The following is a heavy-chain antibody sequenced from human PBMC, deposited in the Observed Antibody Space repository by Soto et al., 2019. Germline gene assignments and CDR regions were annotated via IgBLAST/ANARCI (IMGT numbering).Heavy chain of an antibody. V-gene: IGHV2-5*02. CDR3: AHFKNCSGGSGYYFDY. Sequence: QITLKESGPTLVKPTQTLTLTCTFSGFSLSTSGVGVGWIRQPPGKALEWLALIYWDDDKRYSPSLKSRLTITKATSKNKVVLTTTNMDPVDTATYYRAHFKNCSGGSGYYFDYWGQGTLVTVSS. D-gene: IGHD2-15*01. CDR2: IYWDDDK. J-gene: IGHJ4*02. CDR1: GFSLSTSGVG.